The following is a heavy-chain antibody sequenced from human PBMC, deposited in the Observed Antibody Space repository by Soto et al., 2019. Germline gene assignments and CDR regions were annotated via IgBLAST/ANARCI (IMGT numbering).Heavy chain of an antibody. CDR2: IYYSGST. V-gene: IGHV4-31*03. CDR1: GGSISSGGYY. CDR3: ARVSSLYDSSGLDY. D-gene: IGHD3-22*01. J-gene: IGHJ4*02. Sequence: PSETLSLTCTVSGGSISSGGYYWSWIRQHPGKGLEWIGYIYYSGSTYYNPSLKSRVTISVDTSKNQFSLKLSSVTAADTAVYFCARVSSLYDSSGLDYWGQGTLVTVSS.